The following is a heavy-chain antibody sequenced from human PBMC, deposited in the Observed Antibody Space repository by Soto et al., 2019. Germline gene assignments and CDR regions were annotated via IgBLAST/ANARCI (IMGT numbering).Heavy chain of an antibody. J-gene: IGHJ4*02. V-gene: IGHV3-23*01. CDR2: ISGGVDTT. Sequence: EVQLLESGGGLVQPGGSLRLSCAASGFTFNNYAMTWVRQAPGKGLEWVSAISGGVDTTSYADSVKGRFTVSRDGSKNTLYLQMSSLRAEDTALYYCAKGRGGSGSLNPRVDFWGQGTLVPVSS. D-gene: IGHD3-10*01. CDR1: GFTFNNYA. CDR3: AKGRGGSGSLNPRVDF.